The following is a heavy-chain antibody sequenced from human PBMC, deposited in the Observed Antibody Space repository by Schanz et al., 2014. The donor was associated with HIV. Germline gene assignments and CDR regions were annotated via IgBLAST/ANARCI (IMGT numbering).Heavy chain of an antibody. J-gene: IGHJ4*02. CDR3: VRVANYDGDDYYQRSHFDL. D-gene: IGHD3-22*01. V-gene: IGHV1-69*01. Sequence: QVQPVQSGAEVKKPGSPVKVSCKAFGGTLSNYAISWVRQAPGQGLEWLGLIMPKFGTENYAQKYQGRVTLTADATTAYMDLSSLKFEDTAVYYCVRVANYDGDDYYQRSHFDLWGQGTLVTVSS. CDR1: GGTLSNYA. CDR2: IMPKFGTE.